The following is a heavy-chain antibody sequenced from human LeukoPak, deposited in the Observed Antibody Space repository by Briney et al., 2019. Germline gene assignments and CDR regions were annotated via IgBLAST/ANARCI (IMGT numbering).Heavy chain of an antibody. CDR2: INHSGST. V-gene: IGHV4-34*01. J-gene: IGHJ4*02. CDR1: GGSFSGYY. CDR3: ARIGYGIDY. D-gene: IGHD5-18*01. Sequence: SETLSLTCAVYGGSFSGYYWSWIRQPPGKGLEWIGEINHSGSTNYNPSLKSRVTISVDTSKNQFSLKLSSVTAADTAVYYCARIGYGIDYWGQGTLVTVSS.